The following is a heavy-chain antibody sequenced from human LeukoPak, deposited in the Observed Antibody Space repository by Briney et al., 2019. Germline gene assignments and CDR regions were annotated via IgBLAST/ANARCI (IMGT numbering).Heavy chain of an antibody. J-gene: IGHJ4*01. Sequence: PGGSLTLSCAASGFIYSHYVMHWVRPAPGKGLEWVAVIWSDGTNSVYWGSVKGRFTISRDNSQNTLFLQMDSLRVEDTAVYYCVRDAQRGFDYSNSLRYWGHGTLVTVSS. V-gene: IGHV3-33*08. CDR3: VRDAQRGFDYSNSLRY. CDR1: GFIYSHYV. D-gene: IGHD4-11*01. CDR2: IWSDGTNS.